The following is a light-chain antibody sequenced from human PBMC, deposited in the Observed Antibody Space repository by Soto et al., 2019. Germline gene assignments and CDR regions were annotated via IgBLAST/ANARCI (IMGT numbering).Light chain of an antibody. CDR3: QQSYSTPYT. CDR1: QSITTY. Sequence: DIQMTQSPSSLSASLGDRIIITCRASQSITTYLNWYQKKPGKAPNLLIYAASSLQSGVPSRFSGSGSGADFTLTITSLEAEDFATYYCQQSYSTPYTFGQGTKLEI. V-gene: IGKV1-39*01. CDR2: AAS. J-gene: IGKJ2*01.